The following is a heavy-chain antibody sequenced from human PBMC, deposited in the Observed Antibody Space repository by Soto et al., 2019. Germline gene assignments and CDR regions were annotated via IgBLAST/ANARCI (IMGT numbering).Heavy chain of an antibody. CDR2: FDPEDGET. V-gene: IGHV1-24*01. J-gene: IGHJ3*02. D-gene: IGHD1-26*01. CDR3: ATAYDSGSYYEGFDI. CDR1: GYTLTELS. Sequence: QVQLVQSGAEVKKPGASVKVSCKVSGYTLTELSMHWVRQAPGKGLEWMGGFDPEDGETIYAQKFQGRVTMTEVTSTDTAYMELSSLRSEDTAVHYCATAYDSGSYYEGFDIWGQGTMVTVSS.